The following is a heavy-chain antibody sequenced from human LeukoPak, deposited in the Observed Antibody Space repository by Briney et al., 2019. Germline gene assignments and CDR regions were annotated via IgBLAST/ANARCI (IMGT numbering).Heavy chain of an antibody. D-gene: IGHD2-21*02. Sequence: GSLRLSCAASGFTFSSYAMHWVRQAPGKGLEWVAVISYDGSNKYYADSVKGRFTISRDNSKNTLYLQMNSLRAEDTAVYYCARDACGGDCYGLDYWGQGTLVTVSS. V-gene: IGHV3-30*04. CDR3: ARDACGGDCYGLDY. J-gene: IGHJ4*02. CDR1: GFTFSSYA. CDR2: ISYDGSNK.